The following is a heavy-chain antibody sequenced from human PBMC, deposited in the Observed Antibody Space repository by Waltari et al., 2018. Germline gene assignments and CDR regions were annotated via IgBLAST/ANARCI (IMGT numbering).Heavy chain of an antibody. CDR2: INHSGST. J-gene: IGHJ4*02. V-gene: IGHV4-34*01. CDR1: GGSFRGYY. D-gene: IGHD3-10*01. Sequence: QVQLQQWGAGLLKPSETLSLPCAVYGGSFRGYYWSWIRQPPGKGLEWIGEINHSGSTNYNPSLKSRVTISVDTSKNQFSLKLSSVTAADTAVYYCARTGGFGELLSSFDYWGQGTLVTVSS. CDR3: ARTGGFGELLSSFDY.